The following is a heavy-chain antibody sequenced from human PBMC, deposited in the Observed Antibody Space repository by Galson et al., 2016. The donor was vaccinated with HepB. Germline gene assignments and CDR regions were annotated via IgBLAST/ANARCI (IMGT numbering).Heavy chain of an antibody. CDR1: GFTFSSYA. CDR2: ISGSGGST. D-gene: IGHD3-10*01. V-gene: IGHV3-23*01. Sequence: SLRLSCAASGFTFSSYAMSWVRQAPGTGLEWVSTISGSGGSTYYADSVTGRFTISRDNSENTLYLQMHSLRAEDTAVYHCAKDDGEVRTNMVRGIIESKYYNYGMDVWGQGTTVTVSS. J-gene: IGHJ6*02. CDR3: AKDDGEVRTNMVRGIIESKYYNYGMDV.